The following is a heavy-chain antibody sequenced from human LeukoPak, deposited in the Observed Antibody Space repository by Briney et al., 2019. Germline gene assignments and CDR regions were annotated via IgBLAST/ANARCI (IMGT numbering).Heavy chain of an antibody. V-gene: IGHV3-11*06. CDR3: ARDIWFGEGYFDY. CDR1: GFTFSDYY. D-gene: IGHD3-10*01. Sequence: GGSLRLSCAASGFTFSDYYMSWIRHARGKGLEWVSYISSSSSYTNYADSVKGRFTISRDNAKNSLYLQMNSLRAEDTAVYYCARDIWFGEGYFDYWGQGTLVTVSS. J-gene: IGHJ4*02. CDR2: ISSSSSYT.